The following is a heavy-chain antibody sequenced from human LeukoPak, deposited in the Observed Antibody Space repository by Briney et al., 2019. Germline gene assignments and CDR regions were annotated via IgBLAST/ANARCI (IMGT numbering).Heavy chain of an antibody. V-gene: IGHV4-34*01. CDR3: ASGRRIEPLDY. J-gene: IGHJ4*02. Sequence: SETLSLTCAVYGGSFSGYYWSWIRQPPGKGLEWIGEINHSGSTNYNPSLKSRVTISVDTSKNQFSLKLSSVTAADTAVYYCASGRRIEPLDYWGQGTLVTVSS. D-gene: IGHD1-14*01. CDR1: GGSFSGYY. CDR2: INHSGST.